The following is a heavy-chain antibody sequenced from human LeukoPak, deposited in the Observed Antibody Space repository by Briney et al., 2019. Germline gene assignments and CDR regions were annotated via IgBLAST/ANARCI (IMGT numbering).Heavy chain of an antibody. Sequence: PSQTLSLTCTVSGGSISSGDYYWSWIRQPPGKGLEWIGYIYYSGSTYYNPSLKSRVTISVDTSKNQFSLKLSSVTAADTAVYYCARVGDYYGSGSYYSVDYWGQGNLSPSPQ. CDR2: IYYSGST. CDR1: GGSISSGDYY. J-gene: IGHJ4*02. V-gene: IGHV4-30-4*01. CDR3: ARVGDYYGSGSYYSVDY. D-gene: IGHD3-10*01.